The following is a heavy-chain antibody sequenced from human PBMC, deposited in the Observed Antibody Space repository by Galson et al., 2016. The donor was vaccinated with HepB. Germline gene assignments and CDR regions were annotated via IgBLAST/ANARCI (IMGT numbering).Heavy chain of an antibody. D-gene: IGHD6-19*01. V-gene: IGHV3-66*04. Sequence: SLRLSCAASGFTVSSNYMRWVRQAPGKGLEWVSVIYSGGSTYYADSVKGRFTFSRDNSKNTLYLQMNYLRDEDTAVYYCARHRGWYGEGFFDDWGQGTLVTVSS. CDR3: ARHRGWYGEGFFDD. J-gene: IGHJ4*02. CDR2: IYSGGST. CDR1: GFTVSSNY.